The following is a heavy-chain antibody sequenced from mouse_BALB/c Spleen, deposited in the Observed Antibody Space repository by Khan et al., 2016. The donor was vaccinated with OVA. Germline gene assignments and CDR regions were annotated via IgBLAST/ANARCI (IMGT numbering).Heavy chain of an antibody. CDR3: ARDRIDY. CDR2: INPTSGYT. CDR1: GYTFTSYW. J-gene: IGHJ2*01. Sequence: VQLQQSGAELAKPGASVKMSCKASGYTFTSYWMHWIKQRPGQGLEWIGYINPTSGYTDYNQKFKDKATLTADKSSSTAYMQLNSLTSDDSAVCCCARDRIDYWGQGTTLTVSA. V-gene: IGHV1-7*01.